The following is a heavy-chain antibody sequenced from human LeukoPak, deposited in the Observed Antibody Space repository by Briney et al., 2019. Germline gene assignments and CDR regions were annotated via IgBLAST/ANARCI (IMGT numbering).Heavy chain of an antibody. CDR1: GFSFSDDH. Sequence: QPGGSLRLSCAASGFSFSDDHMDWVRQAPGKGLEWVGRARNKAHGYTTRYAVSVEGRFTISRDDSKNSVYLQMDSLKLEDTALYHCVRAPYFDAVGTSSDAFDTWGEETMVTVSS. V-gene: IGHV3-72*01. J-gene: IGHJ3*02. CDR2: ARNKAHGYTT. CDR3: VRAPYFDAVGTSSDAFDT. D-gene: IGHD2/OR15-2a*01.